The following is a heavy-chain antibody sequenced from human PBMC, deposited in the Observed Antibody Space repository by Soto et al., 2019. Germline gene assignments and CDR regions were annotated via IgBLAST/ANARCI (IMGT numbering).Heavy chain of an antibody. J-gene: IGHJ4*02. Sequence: VGSLRLSCAASGFTFSSYSMNWVRQAPGKGLEWVSSISSSSSYIYYADSVKGRFTISRDNAKNSLYLQMNSLRAEDTAVYYCATLGVAPFDYWGQGTLVTVSS. V-gene: IGHV3-21*01. CDR1: GFTFSSYS. CDR3: ATLGVAPFDY. CDR2: ISSSSSYI. D-gene: IGHD3-10*01.